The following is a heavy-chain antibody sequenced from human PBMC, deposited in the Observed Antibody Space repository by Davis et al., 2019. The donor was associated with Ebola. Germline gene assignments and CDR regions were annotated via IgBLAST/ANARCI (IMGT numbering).Heavy chain of an antibody. CDR1: GGSFSGYY. CDR3: ARGGYCSSTSCYGYYYYGMDV. CDR2: INHSGST. V-gene: IGHV4-34*01. J-gene: IGHJ6*02. Sequence: MPGGSLRLSCAVYGGSFSGYYWSWIRQPPGKGLEWIGEINHSGSTNYNPSLKSRVTISVDTSKNQFSLKLSSVTAADTAVYYCARGGYCSSTSCYGYYYYGMDVWGQGTTVTVSS. D-gene: IGHD2-2*01.